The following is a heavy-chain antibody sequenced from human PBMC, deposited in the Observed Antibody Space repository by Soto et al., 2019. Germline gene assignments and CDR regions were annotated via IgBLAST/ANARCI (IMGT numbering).Heavy chain of an antibody. V-gene: IGHV4-30-4*01. CDR1: GPSNNILDDY. Sequence: QVQLRESRPGLVRPSQTPTLTCTVTGPSNNILDDYRTLIRQPPRKSLKWIGHVYHTGATYYHPPLESRVVMSVDTSNNQFSLKLSSVTAADTAVFYCARGAVVNLVRGVMGGNWFDPWGQGTLVTVSS. CDR2: VYHTGAT. D-gene: IGHD3-10*01. J-gene: IGHJ5*02. CDR3: ARGAVVNLVRGVMGGNWFDP.